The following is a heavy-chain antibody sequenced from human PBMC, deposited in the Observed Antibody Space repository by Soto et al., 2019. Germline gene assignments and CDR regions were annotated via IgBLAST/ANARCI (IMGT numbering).Heavy chain of an antibody. CDR3: ARDHSGSYLAQAFDI. V-gene: IGHV4-4*07. Sequence: SATLSLTCTVSGGSISSYSWSWIRQPAGKGLEWIGRIYTSGSTNYNPSLKSRVTMSVDTSKNQFSLKLSSVTAADTAVYYCARDHSGSYLAQAFDIWGQGTMVTVSS. CDR1: GGSISSYS. J-gene: IGHJ3*02. CDR2: IYTSGST. D-gene: IGHD1-26*01.